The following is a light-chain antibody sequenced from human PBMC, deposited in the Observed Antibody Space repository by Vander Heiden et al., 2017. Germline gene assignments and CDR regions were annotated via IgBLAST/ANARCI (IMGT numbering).Light chain of an antibody. V-gene: IGKV1-5*03. CDR3: QQYTANSET. J-gene: IGKJ1*01. CDR2: EAS. Sequence: DIQITQSPSTLSASVGDRVAITCRASQDIDRWLAWFQQKPGKAPKLVIFEASHLESGVPSRFSGSGSGTVFTLTISSLQPEDFATYYCQQYTANSETVGQGTKVEIK. CDR1: QDIDRW.